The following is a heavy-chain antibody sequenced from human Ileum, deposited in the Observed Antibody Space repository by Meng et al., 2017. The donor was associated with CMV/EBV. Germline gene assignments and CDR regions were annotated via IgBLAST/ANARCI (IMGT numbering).Heavy chain of an antibody. CDR3: ARSRYTNTFDS. CDR1: GFPFSDSY. V-gene: IGHV3-11*04. Sequence: SLKTPCASPGFPFSDSYMSWIRQSPGKGLGWSSYISSSGTTPFYADSVKGRFTISRDNTKNTLYLQMDSLRADDTGLYYCARSRYTNTFDSWGQGTPVTVSS. J-gene: IGHJ4*02. D-gene: IGHD3-16*02. CDR2: ISSSGTTP.